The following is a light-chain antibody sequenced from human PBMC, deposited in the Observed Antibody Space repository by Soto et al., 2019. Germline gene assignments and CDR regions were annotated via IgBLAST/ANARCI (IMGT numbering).Light chain of an antibody. Sequence: DIQMTQSPAILSASVGDRVTITCRASQSISSWLAWYQQKPGKAPKLLSYKASSLESGVPSRFSGSGSGTEFTLTISSLQPDDFAIYYCQQYNSYWTFGQWTKVDIK. CDR1: QSISSW. CDR2: KAS. V-gene: IGKV1-5*03. J-gene: IGKJ1*01. CDR3: QQYNSYWT.